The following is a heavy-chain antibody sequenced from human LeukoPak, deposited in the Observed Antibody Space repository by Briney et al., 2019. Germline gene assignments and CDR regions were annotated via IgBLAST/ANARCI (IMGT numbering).Heavy chain of an antibody. CDR1: GFTFSSYG. CDR3: AKGTVAAPDGYFDY. V-gene: IGHV3-30*02. D-gene: IGHD4-23*01. CDR2: IRYDGSNK. J-gene: IGHJ4*02. Sequence: GGSLRLLCAASGFTFSSYGMHWVPQAPGKGLEGVAFIRYDGSNKYYADSVKGRFTITRDNSKNTLYLQMNSLRAEDRAVYYCAKGTVAAPDGYFDYWGQGTLVTVSS.